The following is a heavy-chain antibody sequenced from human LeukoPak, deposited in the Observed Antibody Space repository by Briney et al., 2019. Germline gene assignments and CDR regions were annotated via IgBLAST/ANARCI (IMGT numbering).Heavy chain of an antibody. CDR1: GFTFSSYS. CDR2: ISSSSSYI. Sequence: GGSLRLSCAASGFTFSSYSMNWVRQAPGKRLEWVSSISSSSSYIYYADSVKGRFTISRDNAKNSLYLQMNSLRAEDTAVYYCARGNGSSTSEVSARSSGAFDIWGQGTMVTASS. J-gene: IGHJ3*02. CDR3: ARGNGSSTSEVSARSSGAFDI. V-gene: IGHV3-21*01. D-gene: IGHD2-2*01.